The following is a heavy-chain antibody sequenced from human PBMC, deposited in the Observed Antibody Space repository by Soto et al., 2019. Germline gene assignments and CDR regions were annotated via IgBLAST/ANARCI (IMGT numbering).Heavy chain of an antibody. CDR2: IYYSGSA. CDR1: GGSMPTYY. J-gene: IGHJ4*02. Sequence: SETLSLTCTVSGGSMPTYYWSWIRQPPGKGLEWIGYIYYSGSAIYNPSLKNRVTISVDTSKNQFSLKLTSVTAADTAVYYCARGKDYFFDYWGQGILVTVSS. CDR3: ARGKDYFFDY. V-gene: IGHV4-59*01.